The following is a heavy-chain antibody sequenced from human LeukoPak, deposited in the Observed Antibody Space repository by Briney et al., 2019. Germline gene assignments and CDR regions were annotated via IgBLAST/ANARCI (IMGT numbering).Heavy chain of an antibody. CDR1: RFSFSSYS. J-gene: IGHJ4*02. V-gene: IGHV3-74*01. CDR3: ARDVYYYDSSGYYGRT. CDR2: INSDGSST. D-gene: IGHD3-22*01. Sequence: PGGSLRLSCAASRFSFSSYSMNWVRQAPGKGLVWVSRINSDGSSTSYADSVKGRFTISRDNAKNTLYLQMNSLRAEDTAVYYCARDVYYYDSSGYYGRTWGQGTLVTVSS.